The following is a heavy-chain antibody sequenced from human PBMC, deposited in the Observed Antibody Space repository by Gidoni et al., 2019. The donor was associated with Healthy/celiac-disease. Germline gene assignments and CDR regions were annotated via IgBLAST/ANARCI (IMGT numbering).Heavy chain of an antibody. CDR2: IYYSGST. Sequence: QVQLQESGPGLVKPSQTLSLTCPVSGGSISSGGYYWSWIRQHPGKVLEWIGYIYYSGSTYYNPSLKSRVTISVDTSKNQFSLKLSSVTAADTAVYYCARGRWSGGSCYPENFDYWGQGTLVTVSS. CDR1: GGSISSGGYY. V-gene: IGHV4-31*03. CDR3: ARGRWSGGSCYPENFDY. D-gene: IGHD2-15*01. J-gene: IGHJ4*02.